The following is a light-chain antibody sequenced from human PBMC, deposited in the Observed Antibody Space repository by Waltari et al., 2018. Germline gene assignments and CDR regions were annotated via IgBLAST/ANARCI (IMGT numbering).Light chain of an antibody. CDR2: YDD. CDR1: SSNIGDSA. V-gene: IGLV1-36*01. Sequence: QSALTQPPSVSGAPRQRVTISCSGSSSNIGDSAVNWYQQFPGKSPKLVIYYDDLLPSGVADRFSGSKSGSSASLAISCLQSEDEALYFCAAWDVSLNALIFGGGTKLTVL. CDR3: AAWDVSLNALI. J-gene: IGLJ2*01.